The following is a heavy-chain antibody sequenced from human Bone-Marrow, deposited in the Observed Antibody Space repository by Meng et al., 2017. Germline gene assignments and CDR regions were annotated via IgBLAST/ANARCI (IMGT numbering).Heavy chain of an antibody. CDR2: ISYDGSNK. CDR1: GFTFSSYS. CDR3: ARARKLSFDY. D-gene: IGHD2/OR15-2a*01. V-gene: IGHV3-30*03. J-gene: IGHJ4*02. Sequence: GESLKISCAASGFTFSSYSMNWVRQAPGKGLEWVAVISYDGSNKYYADSVKGRFTISRDNSKNTLYLQMNSLRAEDTAVYYCARARKLSFDYWGQGTLVTVSS.